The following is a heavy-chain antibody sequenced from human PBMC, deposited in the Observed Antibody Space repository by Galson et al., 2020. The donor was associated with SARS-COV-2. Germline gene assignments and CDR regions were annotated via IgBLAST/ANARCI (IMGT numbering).Heavy chain of an antibody. J-gene: IGHJ4*02. CDR2: IYHSGST. CDR3: ARVHYDSSGYYYGVY. D-gene: IGHD3-22*01. V-gene: IGHV4-4*02. Sequence: ASETLSLTCAVSGGSISSSNWWSWVRQPPGKGLEWIGEIYHSGSTNYNPSLKSRVTISVDKSKNQFSLKLSSVTAADTAVYYCARVHYDSSGYYYGVYWGQGTLVTVSS. CDR1: GGSISSSNW.